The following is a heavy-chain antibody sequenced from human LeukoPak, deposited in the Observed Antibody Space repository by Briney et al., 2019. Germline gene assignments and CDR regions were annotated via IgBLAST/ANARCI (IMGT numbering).Heavy chain of an antibody. J-gene: IGHJ4*02. V-gene: IGHV3-7*01. CDR2: MNQDGSEK. CDR1: GFTVSSNY. CDR3: ARGGELLRPADY. D-gene: IGHD1-26*01. Sequence: GGSLRLSCAAFGFTVSSNYMSWVRQAPGKGLEWVANMNQDGSEKYYVDSVKGRFTISRDNAKNSLYLQMNNLRAEDTAVYYCARGGELLRPADYWGQGTLVTVSS.